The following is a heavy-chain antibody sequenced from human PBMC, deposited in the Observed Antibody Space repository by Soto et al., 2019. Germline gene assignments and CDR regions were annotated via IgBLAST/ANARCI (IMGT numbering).Heavy chain of an antibody. V-gene: IGHV3-15*01. CDR1: GFTFSEAW. CDR3: TTDSGMSPYSFDY. J-gene: IGHJ4*02. CDR2: IMSKTDGGTT. D-gene: IGHD1-26*01. Sequence: GGSLRLSCATSGFTFSEAWVGWVRQALGKGLEWVGRIMSKTDGGTTDYAAPVKGRFTISRDDSKSTLYLQMNSLKTEDTAFYYCTTDSGMSPYSFDYWGQGTLVTVSS.